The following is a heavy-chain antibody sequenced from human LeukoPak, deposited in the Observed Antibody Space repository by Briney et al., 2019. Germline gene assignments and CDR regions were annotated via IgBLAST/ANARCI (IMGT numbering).Heavy chain of an antibody. V-gene: IGHV1-46*01. Sequence: ASVKVSCKASGYTFTTYRIHWVRQAPGQGLEWMGMISPAGGDTSYSQKVQGRVTMTRDSSTATVYMELSDLRSDDTAVYYCARGEGDTSGLNWFDPWGQGTLVTVSS. CDR3: ARGEGDTSGLNWFDP. CDR2: ISPAGGDT. J-gene: IGHJ5*02. CDR1: GYTFTTYR. D-gene: IGHD6-19*01.